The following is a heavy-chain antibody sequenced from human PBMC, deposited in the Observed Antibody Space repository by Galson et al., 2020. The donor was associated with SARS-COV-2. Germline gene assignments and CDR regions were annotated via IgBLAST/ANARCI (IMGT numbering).Heavy chain of an antibody. V-gene: IGHV3-23*01. CDR1: GFSFTTYA. J-gene: IGHJ5*02. D-gene: IGHD5-18*01. CDR2: ISATDGST. CDR3: AKHGYSNFFRSVSGP. Sequence: GGSLRLSCAASGFSFTTYAMSWVRQAPGKGLEWVSSISATDGSTYYADSVKGRFTISRDNSKNTVVLQMNSLRAEDTAIYYCAKHGYSNFFRSVSGPWGQGTMVTVSS.